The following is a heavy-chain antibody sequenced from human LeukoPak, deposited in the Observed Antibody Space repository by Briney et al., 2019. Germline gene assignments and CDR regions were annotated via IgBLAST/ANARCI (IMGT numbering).Heavy chain of an antibody. CDR1: GYTFTSYY. D-gene: IGHD2-15*01. CDR2: INPSGGST. J-gene: IGHJ4*02. Sequence: GASVKVSCKASGYTFTSYYMHWVRQAPGQGLEWMGIINPSGGSTSYAQKFQGRVTMTRDTSTSTVYMELSSLRYEDTAVYYCASSEYCSGGSCYGPFDYWGQGTLVTVSS. V-gene: IGHV1-46*01. CDR3: ASSEYCSGGSCYGPFDY.